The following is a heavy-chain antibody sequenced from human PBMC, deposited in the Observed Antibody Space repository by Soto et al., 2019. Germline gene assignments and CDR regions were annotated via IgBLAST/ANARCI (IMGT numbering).Heavy chain of an antibody. Sequence: SETLSLTCAVYGGSFSGYYWSWIRQPPGKGLEWIGEINHSGSTNYSPSFQGHVTISADKSISTAYLQWSSLKASDTAMYYCATSPPGRDTAMADLGYWGQGTLVTVSS. V-gene: IGHV4-34*01. CDR1: GGSFSGYY. CDR3: ATSPPGRDTAMADLGY. D-gene: IGHD5-18*01. J-gene: IGHJ4*02. CDR2: INHSGST.